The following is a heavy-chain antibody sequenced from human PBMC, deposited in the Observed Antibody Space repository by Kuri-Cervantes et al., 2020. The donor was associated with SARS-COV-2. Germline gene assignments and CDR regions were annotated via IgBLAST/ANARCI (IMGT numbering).Heavy chain of an antibody. J-gene: IGHJ6*02. D-gene: IGHD4-11*01. CDR1: GYTFTSYY. Sequence: ASVKVSCKASGYTFTSYYIHWVRQAPGQGLEWMGIINPSGGSTSYAQKFQGRVTMTRDTSTSTVYMELSRLRSDDTAVYYCASNSNYWYYGMDVWGQGTTVTVSS. V-gene: IGHV1-46*01. CDR2: INPSGGST. CDR3: ASNSNYWYYGMDV.